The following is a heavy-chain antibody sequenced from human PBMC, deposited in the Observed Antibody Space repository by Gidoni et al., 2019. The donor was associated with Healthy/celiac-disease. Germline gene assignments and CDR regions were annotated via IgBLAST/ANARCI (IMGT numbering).Heavy chain of an antibody. Sequence: EVQLVESGGSLVQPGGSLRLSCAASGFTFSSYWMSWVRQAPGQGLEWVANIKQDGSEKYYVDSVKGRFTISRDNAKNSLYLQMNSLRAEDTAVYYCAREGGDIVVVPAAIEPGMDVWGQGTTVTVSS. CDR2: IKQDGSEK. CDR3: AREGGDIVVVPAAIEPGMDV. CDR1: GFTFSSYW. D-gene: IGHD2-2*02. J-gene: IGHJ6*02. V-gene: IGHV3-7*01.